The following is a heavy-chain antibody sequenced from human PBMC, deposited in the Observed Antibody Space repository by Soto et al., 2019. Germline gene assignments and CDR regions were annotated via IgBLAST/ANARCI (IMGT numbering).Heavy chain of an antibody. Sequence: QVQLMQSGAEVKKPGASVKVSCKASGDTFTAYYIHWVRQAPGQGLEWMAPVTPIGGHTTYAQHFLGRVIMTRDTSTSTLYMELTSLTSDDTAVYYCARWGHVVVVTAALDYWGQGTLVTVSS. CDR3: ARWGHVVVVTAALDY. V-gene: IGHV1-46*01. D-gene: IGHD2-21*02. CDR2: VTPIGGHT. CDR1: GDTFTAYY. J-gene: IGHJ4*02.